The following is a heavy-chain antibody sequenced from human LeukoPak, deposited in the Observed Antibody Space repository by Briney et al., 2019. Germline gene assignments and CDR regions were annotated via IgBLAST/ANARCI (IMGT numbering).Heavy chain of an antibody. CDR2: MYYSGST. D-gene: IGHD4-17*01. CDR1: YGSISDISYY. J-gene: IGHJ6*03. V-gene: IGHV4-39*07. Sequence: SETLSLTCTVSYGSISDISYYWSWIRQPPGKGLEWIGSMYYSGSTYYNPSLKSRVTISVDTSKNQFSLKLSSVTAADTAVYYCARDPVNGDYYYYYYYMDAWGKGTTVTVSS. CDR3: ARDPVNGDYYYYYYYMDA.